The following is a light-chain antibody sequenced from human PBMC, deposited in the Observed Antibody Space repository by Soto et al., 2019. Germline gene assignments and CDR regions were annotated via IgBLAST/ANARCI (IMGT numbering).Light chain of an antibody. CDR3: QQYGSSTYT. Sequence: EIVLTQSPGSLSLSPRERATLSCRASPSVSSNHLAWYQQKPGQAPRLLIYGASRRPTGIPDRFSGSGSGTEFTLTISRLEPEDFAVYYCQQYGSSTYTFGQGTKVEIK. CDR1: PSVSSNH. CDR2: GAS. V-gene: IGKV3-20*01. J-gene: IGKJ2*01.